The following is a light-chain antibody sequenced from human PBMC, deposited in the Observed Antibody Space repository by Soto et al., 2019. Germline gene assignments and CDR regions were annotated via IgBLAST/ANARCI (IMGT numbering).Light chain of an antibody. CDR3: SSYTSSTRYV. CDR2: DVS. CDR1: SSDVGGYNY. Sequence: QSALTQPASVSGSPGHSITISCTGTSSDVGGYNYVSWYQQHPGKAPKLMIYDVSNRPSGVSNRFSGSKSGNTASLTISGLQAEDEADYYCSSYTSSTRYVFGTGTKVTVL. J-gene: IGLJ1*01. V-gene: IGLV2-14*01.